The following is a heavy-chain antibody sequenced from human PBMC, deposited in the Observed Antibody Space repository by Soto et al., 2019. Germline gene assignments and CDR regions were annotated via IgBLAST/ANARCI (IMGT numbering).Heavy chain of an antibody. V-gene: IGHV4-31*03. CDR2: IYYSGST. J-gene: IGHJ6*02. CDR3: ARVCGGDCHYGMDV. CDR1: GGSISSGGYY. D-gene: IGHD2-21*02. Sequence: QVQLQESGPGLVKPSQTLSLTCTVSGGSISSGGYYWSWIRQHPGKGLEWIGYIYYSGSTYYTPSLTSRVTISVDTSKNQFSLKLSSVTAADTAVYYCARVCGGDCHYGMDVWGQGTTVTVSS.